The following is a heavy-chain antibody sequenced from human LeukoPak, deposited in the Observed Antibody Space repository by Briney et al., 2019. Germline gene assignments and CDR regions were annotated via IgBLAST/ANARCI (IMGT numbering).Heavy chain of an antibody. V-gene: IGHV3-30*18. D-gene: IGHD1-26*01. CDR2: ISYDGVNE. CDR1: GFTFSNYA. Sequence: GGSPRLSCVTSGFTFSNYAMHWVRQAPGKGLEWVAVISYDGVNEYYAEALKGRFSISRDSSGNTAYLQMNSLRIDDTAVYYCVKASSGSYWGGYFDYWGQGALVTVSS. CDR3: VKASSGSYWGGYFDY. J-gene: IGHJ4*02.